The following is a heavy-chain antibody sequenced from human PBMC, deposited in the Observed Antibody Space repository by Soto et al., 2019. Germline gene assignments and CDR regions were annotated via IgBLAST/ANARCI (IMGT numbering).Heavy chain of an antibody. D-gene: IGHD5-12*01. J-gene: IGHJ4*02. CDR1: GYRFTSFW. V-gene: IGHV5-10-1*01. CDR3: ARHDGDSGYHLDY. Sequence: PGESVKISCDGSGYRFTSFWIAWVRQMPGKGLEWMGRIHPSDSDIKYSPSFQGHVTISADKSSNTAYLHWGSLKASDTAMYYCARHDGDSGYHLDYWGQGALVTVSS. CDR2: IHPSDSDI.